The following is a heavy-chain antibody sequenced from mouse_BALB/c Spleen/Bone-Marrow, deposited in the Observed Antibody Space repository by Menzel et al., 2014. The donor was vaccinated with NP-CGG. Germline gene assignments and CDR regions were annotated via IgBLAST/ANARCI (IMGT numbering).Heavy chain of an antibody. CDR2: IRSKGNDYAT. J-gene: IGHJ4*01. V-gene: IGHV10-3*03. CDR1: GFTFNTYG. Sequence: EVHLVESGGGLVQPKGSLKLSCAASGFTFNTYGMHWVCQAPGKGLEWIARIRSKGNDYATYYADSVKDRFIISRDDSQSMLYLQMNNLKTEDTAMYYCVRDSDYGYYSMDYWGQGTSVTVSS. CDR3: VRDSDYGYYSMDY. D-gene: IGHD2-4*01.